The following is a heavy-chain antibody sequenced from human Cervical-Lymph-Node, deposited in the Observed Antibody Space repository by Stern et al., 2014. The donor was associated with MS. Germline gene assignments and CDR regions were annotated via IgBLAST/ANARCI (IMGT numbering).Heavy chain of an antibody. CDR2: IYPNDSDT. V-gene: IGHV5-51*01. J-gene: IGHJ4*02. CDR1: GYSFTIYY. CDR3: ARHVQGFDY. Sequence: EVQLVASGAEVKKPGESLKISCKLSGYSFTIYYIAWVRQMPGKGLDWMGVIYPNDSDTTYSPSFQGQVTISADKSITTAYLQWSSLRASDTAMYYCARHVQGFDYWGQGTLVTVSS.